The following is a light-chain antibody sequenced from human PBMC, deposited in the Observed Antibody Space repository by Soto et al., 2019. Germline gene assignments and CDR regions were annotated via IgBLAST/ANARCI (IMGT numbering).Light chain of an antibody. J-gene: IGKJ3*01. V-gene: IGKV1-33*01. CDR1: HDISNY. Sequence: DIQMTQSPCSLSASVGDRVTITCQASHDISNYLNWYQHKPGKAPKLLIYGASNLETGVPSRFSGSGSGIDFTFTISSLQPEDIATYYCQYCDYLPLFGPGTTVDLK. CDR3: QYCDYLPL. CDR2: GAS.